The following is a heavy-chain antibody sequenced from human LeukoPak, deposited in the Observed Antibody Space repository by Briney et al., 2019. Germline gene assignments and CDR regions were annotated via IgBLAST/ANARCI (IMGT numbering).Heavy chain of an antibody. V-gene: IGHV1-8*01. CDR1: GYTFTSYD. D-gene: IGHD7-27*01. J-gene: IGHJ4*02. CDR2: INPNSGNT. CDR3: ARRLPGDVGLAGF. Sequence: ASVKVSCKASGYTFTSYDINWVRQATGQGLEWMGWINPNSGNTGYAQKFQGRITMTRNTSISTAYMELSSLKPEDTAVYYCARRLPGDVGLAGFWGQGTLVTVSS.